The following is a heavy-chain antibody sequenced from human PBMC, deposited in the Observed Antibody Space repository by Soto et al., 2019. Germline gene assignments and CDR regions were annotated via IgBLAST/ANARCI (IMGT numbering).Heavy chain of an antibody. D-gene: IGHD3-10*01. J-gene: IGHJ5*02. CDR3: ARESYYYGSGSYRGRFDP. CDR2: ISYSGST. V-gene: IGHV4-59*08. CDR1: GGSISSYY. Sequence: QVQLQESGPGLVKPSETLSLTCTVSGGSISSYYWSWIRQPPGKGLEWIGYISYSGSTNYNPSLKSRVTISVDTSKNQFSLKLSSVTAADTAVYYCARESYYYGSGSYRGRFDPWGQGTLVTVSS.